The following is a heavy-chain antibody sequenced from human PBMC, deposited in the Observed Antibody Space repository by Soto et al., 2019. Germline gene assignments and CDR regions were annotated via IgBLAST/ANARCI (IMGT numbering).Heavy chain of an antibody. Sequence: QLVQSGAEVKKPGASVKVSCKASGYTFANYAMQWVRQAPGQSLEWMGWINGGSGSTRYSQNFQGRLTITRDSSANTVYMELSSLRSGDTAIYYCARSPPPLGRFDSWGQGTLVTVSS. J-gene: IGHJ5*01. CDR1: GYTFANYA. V-gene: IGHV1-3*01. CDR3: ARSPPPLGRFDS. CDR2: INGGSGST.